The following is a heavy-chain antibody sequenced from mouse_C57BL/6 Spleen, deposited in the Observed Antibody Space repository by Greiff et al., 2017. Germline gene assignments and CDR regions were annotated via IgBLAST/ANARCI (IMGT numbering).Heavy chain of an antibody. V-gene: IGHV1-69*01. CDR1: GYTFTSYW. CDR3: ARPLYYYAMDY. J-gene: IGHJ4*01. D-gene: IGHD6-1*01. CDR2: IDPSDSYT. Sequence: QVQLQQPGAELVMPGASVKLSCKASGYTFTSYWMHWVKQRPGQGLEWIGEIDPSDSYTNYNQKFKGKSTLTVDKSSSTAYMQLSSLTSEDSAVYYCARPLYYYAMDYWGQGTSVTVSS.